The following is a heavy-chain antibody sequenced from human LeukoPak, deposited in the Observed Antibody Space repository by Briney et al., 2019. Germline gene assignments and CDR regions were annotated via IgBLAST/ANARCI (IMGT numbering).Heavy chain of an antibody. D-gene: IGHD3-9*01. CDR3: ARDQGEYYDILTGYYTNYYMDV. Sequence: ASVKVSCKASGYSFTGYYMHWVRQAPGQGLEWMGWFNPNSGGTNYAQKFQGRVTMTRDTSISTAYMELSRLRSDDTAVYYCARDQGEYYDILTGYYTNYYMDVWGKGTTVTISS. V-gene: IGHV1-2*02. J-gene: IGHJ6*03. CDR1: GYSFTGYY. CDR2: FNPNSGGT.